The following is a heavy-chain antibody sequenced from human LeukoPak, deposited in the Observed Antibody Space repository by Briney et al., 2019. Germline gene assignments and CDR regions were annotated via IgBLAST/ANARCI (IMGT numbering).Heavy chain of an antibody. D-gene: IGHD5-18*01. Sequence: KPSETLSLTCTVSNGSISSFYRTWIRQPPGKGLEWIGYIYYTGTTDYNPSLKSRVTISVDTSKNQFSLKLSSVTAADTAVYYCARGYGRYFDYWGQGTLVTVSS. V-gene: IGHV4-59*01. CDR1: NGSISSFY. CDR2: IYYTGTT. CDR3: ARGYGRYFDY. J-gene: IGHJ4*02.